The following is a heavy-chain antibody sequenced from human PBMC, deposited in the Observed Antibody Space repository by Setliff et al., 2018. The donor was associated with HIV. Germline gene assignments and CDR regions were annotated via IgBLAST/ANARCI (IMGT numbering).Heavy chain of an antibody. Sequence: GASVKVSCKASGDSLSSQYFHWVRQAPGQGPEWMGIIDPSGGSINYTQRFQGRVTMTRDTSTNTVYMELSSLTSGDTAMYYCVSPMRVSQAFDIWGQGTMVTVSS. CDR2: IDPSGGSI. V-gene: IGHV1-46*01. CDR3: VSPMRVSQAFDI. CDR1: GDSLSSQY. J-gene: IGHJ3*02.